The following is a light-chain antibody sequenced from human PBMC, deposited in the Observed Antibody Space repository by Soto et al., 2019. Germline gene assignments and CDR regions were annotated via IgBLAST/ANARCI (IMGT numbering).Light chain of an antibody. CDR3: QHYNRSPPWT. V-gene: IGKV3-15*01. CDR1: QSVSSN. Sequence: EIVMTQSPATLSVSPGERATLSCRASQSVSSNLAWYQQKPGQAPRLLIYGASTRATGIPARFSGSGSGTEFTLTISSLQSEDFAIYYCQHYNRSPPWTFGQGTKVEIK. CDR2: GAS. J-gene: IGKJ1*01.